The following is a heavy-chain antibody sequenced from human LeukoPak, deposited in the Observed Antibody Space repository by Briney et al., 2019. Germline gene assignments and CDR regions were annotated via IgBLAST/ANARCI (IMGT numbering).Heavy chain of an antibody. CDR3: ARDMISLVVPAARDY. D-gene: IGHD2-2*01. CDR2: ISSSSSYI. J-gene: IGHJ4*02. V-gene: IGHV3-21*01. Sequence: GGSLRLSCAASGFTFDDHGMHWVRQAPGKGLEWVSSISSSSSYIYYADSVKGRFTISRDNAKNSLYLQMNSLRAEDTAVYYCARDMISLVVPAARDYWGQGTLVTVSS. CDR1: GFTFDDHG.